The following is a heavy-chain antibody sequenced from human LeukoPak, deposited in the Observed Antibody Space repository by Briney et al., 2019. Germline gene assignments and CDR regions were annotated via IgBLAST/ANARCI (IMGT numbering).Heavy chain of an antibody. CDR1: VFTFSSYS. J-gene: IGHJ4*02. D-gene: IGHD3-9*01. CDR3: ARDRTPYYDILTGYLDY. CDR2: IISRMIYI. V-gene: IGHV3-21*01. Sequence: GGSLKLSCAASVFTFSSYSMNWVRQAPGSGGEWVSSIISRMIYIYYSDSVKGGFTISRDNAKTSLYLQMNSLRAAETAVYYCARDRTPYYDILTGYLDYWGQGTLVTVSS.